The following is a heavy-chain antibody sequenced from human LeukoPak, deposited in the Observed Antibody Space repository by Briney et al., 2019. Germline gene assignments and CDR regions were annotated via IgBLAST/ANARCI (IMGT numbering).Heavy chain of an antibody. CDR3: ARDLAYYYDNFYD. J-gene: IGHJ4*02. CDR1: GFNFSRYS. V-gene: IGHV3-48*04. Sequence: PGGSLRLSCAASGFNFSRYSLNWVRQAPGKGLEWVSYISSSSRRIYYADSVKGRFTISRDSAKNSLYLQINSLRAEDTAVYYCARDLAYYYDNFYDWGQGTLVTVSS. D-gene: IGHD3-22*01. CDR2: ISSSSRRI.